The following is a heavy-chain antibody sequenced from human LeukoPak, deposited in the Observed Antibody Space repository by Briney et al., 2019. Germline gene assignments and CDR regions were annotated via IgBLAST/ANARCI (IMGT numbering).Heavy chain of an antibody. CDR2: ISYDGSNK. CDR3: AKAIPVVAPAAHDY. V-gene: IGHV3-30-3*01. D-gene: IGHD2-15*01. J-gene: IGHJ4*02. Sequence: GGSLRLSCAASGFTFSSYAMHWVRQAPGKGLEWVAVISYDGSNKYYADSVKGRFTISRDNSKNTLYLQMNSLGTEDTAVYYCAKAIPVVAPAAHDYWGQGSLVTVSS. CDR1: GFTFSSYA.